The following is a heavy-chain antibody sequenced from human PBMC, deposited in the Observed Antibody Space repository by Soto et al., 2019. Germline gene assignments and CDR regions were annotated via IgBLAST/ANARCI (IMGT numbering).Heavy chain of an antibody. CDR1: GFTFSTAW. Sequence: EVQLVESGGGLVKPGGSLRLSCVASGFTFSTAWMGWVRQAPGKGLEWVGHVTDGGTTYYGAPVKGILTISRDDSKNTVYLQMNSLKTEDTAAYYCATDLPIVGAGEFDYWGQGALVTVSS. J-gene: IGHJ4*02. D-gene: IGHD1-26*01. V-gene: IGHV3-15*01. CDR3: ATDLPIVGAGEFDY. CDR2: VTDGGTT.